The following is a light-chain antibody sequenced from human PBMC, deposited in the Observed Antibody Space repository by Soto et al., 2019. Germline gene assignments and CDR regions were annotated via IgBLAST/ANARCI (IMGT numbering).Light chain of an antibody. CDR1: QTVSSN. CDR2: GAT. V-gene: IGKV3-15*01. CDR3: QQYNNWPRT. Sequence: EIVMTQSPATLSVSPGGGATLSCRASQTVSSNLAWYQQKPGQAPRLLIHGATTRATGIPARFSGSGSGTEFTLTISSLQSEDFAVYYCQQYNNWPRTFGQGTKVDIK. J-gene: IGKJ1*01.